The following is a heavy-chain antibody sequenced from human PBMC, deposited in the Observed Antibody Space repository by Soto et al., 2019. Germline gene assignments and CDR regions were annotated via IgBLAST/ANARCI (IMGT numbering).Heavy chain of an antibody. CDR2: IIPIFGTA. CDR3: ARRVPAASYYYYYGMDV. Sequence: SVKVSCKASGGTFSSYAISWVRQAPGQGLEWMGGIIPIFGTANYAQKFQGRVTITADKSTSTAYMELSSLRSEDTAVYYCARRVPAASYYYYYGMDVWGQGTTVTVSS. CDR1: GGTFSSYA. J-gene: IGHJ6*02. V-gene: IGHV1-69*06. D-gene: IGHD2-2*01.